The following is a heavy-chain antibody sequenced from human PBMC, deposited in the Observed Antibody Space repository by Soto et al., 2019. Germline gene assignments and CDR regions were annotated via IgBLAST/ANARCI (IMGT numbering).Heavy chain of an antibody. Sequence: GVSQILSCASSGFPCSNYAMIWVRPAPGKGLEWVSAISGSGVSTYYADSVKGRFTISXYXSKTTLYLQMXSLRAEDTAVYYCAKEVYCSSTSCYYYMDVWGKGTTVTVSS. J-gene: IGHJ6*03. CDR1: GFPCSNYA. V-gene: IGHV3-23*01. CDR3: AKEVYCSSTSCYYYMDV. D-gene: IGHD2-2*01. CDR2: ISGSGVST.